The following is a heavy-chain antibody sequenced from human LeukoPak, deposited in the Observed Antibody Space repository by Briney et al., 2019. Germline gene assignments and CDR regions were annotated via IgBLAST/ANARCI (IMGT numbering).Heavy chain of an antibody. CDR1: GGSISSGGYY. V-gene: IGHV4-30-2*01. Sequence: SETLSLTCTVSGGSISSGGYYRSWIRQPPGKGLEWIGYIYHSGSTYYNPSLKSRVTISVDRSKNQFSLKLSSVTAADTAVYYCARHHRVGYCSGGSCPWGQGTLVTVSS. CDR3: ARHHRVGYCSGGSCP. J-gene: IGHJ5*02. D-gene: IGHD2-15*01. CDR2: IYHSGST.